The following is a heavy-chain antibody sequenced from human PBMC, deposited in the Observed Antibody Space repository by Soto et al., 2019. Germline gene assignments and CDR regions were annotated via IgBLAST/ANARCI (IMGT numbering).Heavy chain of an antibody. CDR1: GFTFTSSS. CDR2: IVVGSGNT. V-gene: IGHV1-58*01. D-gene: IGHD3-10*01. CDR3: AADTLLWFGEVSWFDP. Sequence: SVKVCCKASGFTFTSSSVQWVRQARGKRLEWIGWIVVGSGNTNYAQKFQERVTITRDMSTSTAYMELSSLRSEDTAVYYCAADTLLWFGEVSWFDPWGQGTLVTVSS. J-gene: IGHJ5*02.